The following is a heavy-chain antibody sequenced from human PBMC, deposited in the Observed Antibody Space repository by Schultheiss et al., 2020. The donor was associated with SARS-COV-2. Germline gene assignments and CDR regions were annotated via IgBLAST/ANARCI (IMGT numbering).Heavy chain of an antibody. Sequence: GGSLRLSCAASGFTFSSYAMHWVRQAPGKGLEWVAVISYDGSNKYYADSVKGRFTISRDNSKNTLYLQMNSLRAEDTAVYYCARAEWLADLDVWGQGTTVTVSS. CDR2: ISYDGSNK. CDR1: GFTFSSYA. D-gene: IGHD6-19*01. CDR3: ARAEWLADLDV. V-gene: IGHV3-30*07. J-gene: IGHJ6*02.